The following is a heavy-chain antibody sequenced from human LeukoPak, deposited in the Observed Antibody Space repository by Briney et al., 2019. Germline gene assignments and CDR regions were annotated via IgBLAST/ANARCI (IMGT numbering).Heavy chain of an antibody. Sequence: SAKVSCKASGGTFSSYAISWVRQAPGQGLEWMGRIIPIFGTANYAQKFQGRVTITTDESTSTAYMELSSLRSEDTAVYYCARLSSSSPPEDYWGQGTLVTVSS. CDR1: GGTFSSYA. CDR2: IIPIFGTA. J-gene: IGHJ4*02. CDR3: ARLSSSSPPEDY. D-gene: IGHD6-13*01. V-gene: IGHV1-69*05.